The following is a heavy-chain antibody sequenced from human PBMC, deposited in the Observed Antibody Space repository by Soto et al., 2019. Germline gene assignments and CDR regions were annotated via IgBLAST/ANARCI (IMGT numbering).Heavy chain of an antibody. CDR1: GYDYTAYL. CDR3: GREHHSSRPCYFGY. V-gene: IGHV1-3*01. Sequence: APVKVASKASGYDYTAYLRHWGRQAPGQSLEWMGWINAGDGSPKYSPKLRARVPITRATSASIVSLALTCLTAEDRAVYFCGREHHSSRPCYFGYSGRGTQVTFPS. D-gene: IGHD6-19*01. CDR2: INAGDGSP. J-gene: IGHJ4*02.